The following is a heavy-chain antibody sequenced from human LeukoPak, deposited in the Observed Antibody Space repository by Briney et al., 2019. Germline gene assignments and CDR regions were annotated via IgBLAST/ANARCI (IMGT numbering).Heavy chain of an antibody. D-gene: IGHD6-19*01. Sequence: GASRRLSGAASGFTVSSNYMSWVRQALGKGLEWCSGTYIGGSTYYAHSVNGRVTISRDNCKNTLPLQMKAVRAEETAVYISAGDNRGAVAGLYGMDVWGQGTTVTVSS. J-gene: IGHJ6*02. CDR1: GFTVSSNY. V-gene: IGHV3-66*01. CDR3: AGDNRGAVAGLYGMDV. CDR2: TYIGGST.